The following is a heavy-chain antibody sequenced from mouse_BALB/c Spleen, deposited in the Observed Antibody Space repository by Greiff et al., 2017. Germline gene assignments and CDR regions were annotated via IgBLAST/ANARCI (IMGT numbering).Heavy chain of an antibody. CDR2: INPSSGYT. CDR3: ARRDMITHAMDY. D-gene: IGHD2-4*01. CDR1: GYTFTSYT. J-gene: IGHJ4*01. Sequence: VKVVESGAELARPGASVKMSCKASGYTFTSYTMHWVKQRPGQGLEWIGYINPSSGYTNYNQKFKDKATLTADKSSSTAYMQLSSLTSEDSAVYYCARRDMITHAMDYWGQGTSVTVSS. V-gene: IGHV1-4*01.